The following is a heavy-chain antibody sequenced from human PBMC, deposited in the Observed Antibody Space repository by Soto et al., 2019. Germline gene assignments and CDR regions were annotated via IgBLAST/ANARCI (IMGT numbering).Heavy chain of an antibody. Sequence: EVQLVESGGGLVQPGGSLRLSCAASGFTFSSYWMHWVRQAPGKGLVWVSRINSDGSSTSYADSVKGRFTISRDNAKNTLYLQMNGLRAEDTAVYYCARGDSYYDSSGYTSFDLWGRGTLVTVSS. D-gene: IGHD3-22*01. J-gene: IGHJ2*01. V-gene: IGHV3-74*01. CDR3: ARGDSYYDSSGYTSFDL. CDR2: INSDGSST. CDR1: GFTFSSYW.